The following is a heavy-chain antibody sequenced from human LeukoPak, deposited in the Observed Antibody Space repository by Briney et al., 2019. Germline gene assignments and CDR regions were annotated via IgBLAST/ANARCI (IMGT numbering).Heavy chain of an antibody. Sequence: PGGSLRLSCAASGFTFSTYSMNWVRRAPGKGLEWVSYISSSSTTIYFADSVKGRFTISRDNAKNSLYLQMNSLRAEDTAVYYCARDIAPAGLFFDYWGQGTLVTVSS. CDR3: ARDIAPAGLFFDY. D-gene: IGHD6-13*01. CDR2: ISSSSTTI. V-gene: IGHV3-48*01. J-gene: IGHJ4*02. CDR1: GFTFSTYS.